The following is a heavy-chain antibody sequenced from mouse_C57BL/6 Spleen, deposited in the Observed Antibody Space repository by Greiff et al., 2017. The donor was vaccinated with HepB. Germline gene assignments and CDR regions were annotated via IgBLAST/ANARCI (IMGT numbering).Heavy chain of an antibody. CDR3: ARFDYDDGDWYFDV. V-gene: IGHV1-42*01. J-gene: IGHJ1*03. Sequence: VQLQQSGPELVKPGASVKISCKASGYSFTGYYMNWVKQSPEKSLEWIGEINPSTGGTTYNQKFKAKATLTVDKSSSTAYMQLKSLTSEDSAVYYCARFDYDDGDWYFDVWGTGTTVTVSS. CDR2: INPSTGGT. D-gene: IGHD2-4*01. CDR1: GYSFTGYY.